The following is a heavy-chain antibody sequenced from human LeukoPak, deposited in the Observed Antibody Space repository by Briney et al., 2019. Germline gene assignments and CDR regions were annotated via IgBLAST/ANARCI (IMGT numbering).Heavy chain of an antibody. CDR1: GGSISSGDYY. V-gene: IGHV4-30-4*01. D-gene: IGHD3-10*01. Sequence: SETLSLTCTVSGGSISSGDYYWSWIRQPPGKGLEWIGYIYYSGSTYYNPSLKSRVTISVDTSKNQFSLKLSSVTAADTAVYYCARDLVRGVIIYAFDIWGQGTMVTVSS. CDR3: ARDLVRGVIIYAFDI. J-gene: IGHJ3*02. CDR2: IYYSGST.